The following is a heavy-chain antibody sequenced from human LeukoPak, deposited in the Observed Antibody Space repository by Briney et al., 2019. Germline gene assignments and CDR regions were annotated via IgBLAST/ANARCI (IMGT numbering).Heavy chain of an antibody. D-gene: IGHD4-17*01. CDR2: FDPEDGET. CDR3: ARDLTVTTPPFYYYYYMDV. CDR1: GYTLTELS. J-gene: IGHJ6*03. Sequence: ASVKVSCKVSGYTLTELSMHWVRQAPGKGLEWMGGFDPEDGETIYAQKFQGRVTVTEDTSTDTAYMELSSLRSEDTAVYYCARDLTVTTPPFYYYYYMDVWGKGTTVTVSS. V-gene: IGHV1-24*01.